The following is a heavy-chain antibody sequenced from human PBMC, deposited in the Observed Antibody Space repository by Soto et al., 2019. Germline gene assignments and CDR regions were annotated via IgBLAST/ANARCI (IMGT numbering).Heavy chain of an antibody. V-gene: IGHV1-69*13. Sequence: SVKVSCKASGGTFSSYAISWVRQAPGQGLEWMGGIIPIFGTANYAQKFQGRVTITADESTSTAYMELSSLRSEDTAVYYCARAPAKQLVLYYWGQGTLVTVSS. CDR2: IIPIFGTA. CDR3: ARAPAKQLVLYY. CDR1: GGTFSSYA. J-gene: IGHJ4*02. D-gene: IGHD6-6*01.